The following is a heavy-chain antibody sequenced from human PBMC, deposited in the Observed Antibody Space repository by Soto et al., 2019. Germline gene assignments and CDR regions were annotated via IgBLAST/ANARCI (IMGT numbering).Heavy chain of an antibody. CDR3: ARVVLTITRGAFDA. CDR1: GGSISSSHC. CDR2: ISHSGTS. V-gene: IGHV4-4*02. D-gene: IGHD3-9*01. J-gene: IGHJ3*01. Sequence: QVQLQESGPGLVKPSGTLSLTCAVSGGSISSSHCWTWVRHSPGKGLEYIGEISHSGTSNSNPSLKSRVTLSVDKSKNHFSLTLTSVTAADTAVYYCARVVLTITRGAFDAWGQGTLVIVSS.